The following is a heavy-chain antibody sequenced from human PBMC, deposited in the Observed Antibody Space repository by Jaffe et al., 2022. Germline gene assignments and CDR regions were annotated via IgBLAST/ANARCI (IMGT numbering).Heavy chain of an antibody. Sequence: QVQLQESGPGLVKPSETLSLTCTVSGASISNYNYWSWIRQPPGKGLEWIAYISYSGNTDYNPSLQSRVTISLDTSKNQFSLKVSSVTAADTAIYYCVRDKAGVYNDPSGPRRFGWWFDPWGQGTLVTVSS. J-gene: IGHJ5*02. CDR3: VRDKAGVYNDPSGPRRFGWWFDP. D-gene: IGHD3-22*01. CDR1: GASISNYNY. V-gene: IGHV4-59*01. CDR2: ISYSGNT.